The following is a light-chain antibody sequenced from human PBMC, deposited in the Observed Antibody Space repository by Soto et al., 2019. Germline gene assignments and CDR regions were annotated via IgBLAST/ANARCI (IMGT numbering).Light chain of an antibody. CDR1: NIGSKS. CDR2: DDT. Sequence: SYELTQPPSVSVAPGQTARITCGGDNIGSKSVHWYQQKPGQAPVLVVYDDTDRPSGIPERFSGSKSGNTASLTVSGLQAADEADYFCKSYAGSNTYVFGSGTKLTVL. V-gene: IGLV3-21*02. CDR3: KSYAGSNTYV. J-gene: IGLJ1*01.